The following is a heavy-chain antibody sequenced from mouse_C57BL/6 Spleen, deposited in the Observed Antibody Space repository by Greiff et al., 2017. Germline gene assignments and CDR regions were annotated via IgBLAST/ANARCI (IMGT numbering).Heavy chain of an antibody. CDR2: ISDGGSYT. J-gene: IGHJ2*01. CDR1: GFTFSSYA. CDR3: ARDAYKGFDY. V-gene: IGHV5-4*01. Sequence: EVQVVESGGGLVKPGGSLKLSCAASGFTFSSYAMSWVRQTPEKRLEWVATISDGGSYTYSPDNVKGRFTISRDNAKNNLYLQMSHLKSEDTAMYYCARDAYKGFDYWGQGTTLTVSS. D-gene: IGHD2-10*01.